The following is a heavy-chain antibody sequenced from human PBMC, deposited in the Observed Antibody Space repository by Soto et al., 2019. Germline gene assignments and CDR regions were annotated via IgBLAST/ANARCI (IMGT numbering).Heavy chain of an antibody. CDR3: ARQLLRGYYDSSGPDAFDI. CDR2: IYYSGST. Sequence: SETLSLTCTVSGGSISSSSYYWGWIGQPPGKGLEWIGSIYYSGSTYYNPSLKSRVTISVDTSKNQFSLKLSSVTAADTAVYYCARQLLRGYYDSSGPDAFDIWGQGTMVTVSS. J-gene: IGHJ3*02. CDR1: GGSISSSSYY. V-gene: IGHV4-39*01. D-gene: IGHD3-22*01.